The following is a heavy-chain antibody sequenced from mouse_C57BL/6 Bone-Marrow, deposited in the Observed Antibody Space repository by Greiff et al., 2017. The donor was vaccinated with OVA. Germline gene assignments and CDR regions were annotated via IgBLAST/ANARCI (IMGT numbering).Heavy chain of an antibody. V-gene: IGHV5-4*01. CDR1: GFTFSSYA. Sequence: DVQLVESGGGLVKPGGSLKLSCAASGFTFSSYAMSWVRQTPEKRLEWVATISDGGSYTYYPDNVKGRFTISRDNAKNNLYLQMSHLKSEDTAMYYCAREGFRGAYWGQGTLVTVSA. CDR3: AREGFRGAY. CDR2: ISDGGSYT. D-gene: IGHD3-1*01. J-gene: IGHJ3*01.